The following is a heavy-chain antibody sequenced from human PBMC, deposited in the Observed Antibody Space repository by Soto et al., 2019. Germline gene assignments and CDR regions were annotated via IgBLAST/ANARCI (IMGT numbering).Heavy chain of an antibody. D-gene: IGHD3-10*01. J-gene: IGHJ4*02. CDR2: INSDSGSI. Sequence: LRLSCAASGFTFSSYSMNWVRQAPGKGLEWVSYINSDSGSIYYGDSVKGRFTISRDNAKNSVFLQMNSLRDEDTATYYCARDHTMVRVLGYWGPGTLVTVSS. CDR3: ARDHTMVRVLGY. V-gene: IGHV3-48*02. CDR1: GFTFSSYS.